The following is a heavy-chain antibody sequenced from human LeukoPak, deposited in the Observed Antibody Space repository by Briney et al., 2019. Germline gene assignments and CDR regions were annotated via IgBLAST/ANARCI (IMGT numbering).Heavy chain of an antibody. D-gene: IGHD6-19*01. CDR3: ARHWDSSGWNFDY. CDR1: GGSITSSSFY. CDR2: IYYSGST. Sequence: SETLSLTCSVSGGSITSSSFYWGWIRQPPGKGLEWIGSIYYSGSTYYNPSLRSRVTISVDTSKNQFSLRLISVTAADTAVYYCARHWDSSGWNFDYWGQGTLVTVSS. J-gene: IGHJ4*02. V-gene: IGHV4-39*01.